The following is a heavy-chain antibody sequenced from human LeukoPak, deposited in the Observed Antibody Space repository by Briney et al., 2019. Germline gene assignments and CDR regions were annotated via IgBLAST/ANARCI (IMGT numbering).Heavy chain of an antibody. CDR1: GFTFSSYA. CDR2: ISGDGSST. J-gene: IGHJ4*02. D-gene: IGHD3-10*01. CDR3: NVRWGPNFDY. V-gene: IGHV3-23*01. Sequence: GGSLRLSCAASGFTFSSYAMSWVRQAPGKGLEWVSRISGDGSSTSYADSVKGRFTVSRDNAKNTLYLQMSSLRADDTAIYYCNVRWGPNFDYWGRGSLVTVSP.